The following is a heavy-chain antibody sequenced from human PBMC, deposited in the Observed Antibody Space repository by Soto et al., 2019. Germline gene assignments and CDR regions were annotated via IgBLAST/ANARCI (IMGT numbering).Heavy chain of an antibody. CDR1: GFTFSSYW. D-gene: IGHD2-2*01. Sequence: GGSLRLSCAASGFTFSSYWMSWVRQAPGKGLEWVANIKQDGSEKYYVDSVRGRFTISRDNAKNSLYLQMNSLRAKDTAVYYCARDGYQLLSAFDYWGQGTLVTVSS. J-gene: IGHJ4*02. V-gene: IGHV3-7*01. CDR3: ARDGYQLLSAFDY. CDR2: IKQDGSEK.